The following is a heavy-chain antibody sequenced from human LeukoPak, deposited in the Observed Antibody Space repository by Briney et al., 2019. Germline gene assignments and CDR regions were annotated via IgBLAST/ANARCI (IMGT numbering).Heavy chain of an antibody. D-gene: IGHD2-21*02. J-gene: IGHJ4*02. CDR2: VIASGGTT. CDR1: GFSFRSFA. V-gene: IGHV3-23*01. Sequence: GGSLRLSCAASGFSFRSFAMSWVRQAPGKGLEWVSSVIASGGTTYYVDSVKGRFTISRDNSKNTLYLQMNSLRAEDTAVYYCARDGSRGNLVTAPDYWGQGTLVTVSS. CDR3: ARDGSRGNLVTAPDY.